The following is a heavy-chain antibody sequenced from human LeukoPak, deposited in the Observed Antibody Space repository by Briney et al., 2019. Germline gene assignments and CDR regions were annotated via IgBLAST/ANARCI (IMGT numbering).Heavy chain of an antibody. CDR2: ITSDSYI. Sequence: GGSLRLSCAASGFAFSSSNLNWFRQAPGKGLEWVSSITSDSYIYYADSLKGRFSISRDSAKNSLYLQMVSLRAEDTAVYYCARADYGDYGVDYWGQGTLVTVSS. CDR1: GFAFSSSN. J-gene: IGHJ4*02. V-gene: IGHV3-21*01. D-gene: IGHD4-17*01. CDR3: ARADYGDYGVDY.